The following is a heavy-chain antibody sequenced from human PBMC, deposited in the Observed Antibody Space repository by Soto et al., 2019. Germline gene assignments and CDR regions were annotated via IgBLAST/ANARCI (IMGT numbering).Heavy chain of an antibody. Sequence: GGSLRLSCAASGFTFSSYEMNWVRQAPGKGLEWVSYISSSGSTIYYADSVKGRFTISRDNAKNSLYLQMNSLRAEDTAVYYCARDGRGYSYGPNYYYYYCMDVWGQGTTVTVSS. CDR1: GFTFSSYE. CDR2: ISSSGSTI. V-gene: IGHV3-48*03. J-gene: IGHJ6*02. CDR3: ARDGRGYSYGPNYYYYYCMDV. D-gene: IGHD5-18*01.